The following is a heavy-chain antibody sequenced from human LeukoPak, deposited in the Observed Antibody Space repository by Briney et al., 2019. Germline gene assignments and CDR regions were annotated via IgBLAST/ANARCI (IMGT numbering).Heavy chain of an antibody. CDR2: IIPILGIA. Sequence: GASVKVSCKASGGTFSSYAISWVRQAPGQGLEWMGRIIPILGIANYAQKFQGRVTITADKSTSTAYMELSSLRSEDTAVYYCAQTPWGSGAFDIWGQGTMVTVSS. CDR3: AQTPWGSGAFDI. CDR1: GGTFSSYA. J-gene: IGHJ3*02. D-gene: IGHD7-27*01. V-gene: IGHV1-69*04.